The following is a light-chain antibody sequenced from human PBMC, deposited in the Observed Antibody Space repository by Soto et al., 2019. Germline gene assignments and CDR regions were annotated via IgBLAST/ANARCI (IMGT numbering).Light chain of an antibody. J-gene: IGKJ3*01. V-gene: IGKV3-20*01. CDR1: QSVSSSY. Sequence: EIVLTQSPGTLSLSPGERATLSCRAIQSVSSSYLAWYQPKPGQAPRLLIYGASSRATGIPDRFSGSGSGTDFTLTISRLEPEDFAVYYCQQYGSSLFTFGPGTKVDIK. CDR2: GAS. CDR3: QQYGSSLFT.